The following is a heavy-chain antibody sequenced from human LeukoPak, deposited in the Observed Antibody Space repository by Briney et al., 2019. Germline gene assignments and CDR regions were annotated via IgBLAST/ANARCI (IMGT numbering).Heavy chain of an antibody. D-gene: IGHD6-19*01. Sequence: SETLSLTCTVSGGSISSSSHYGGWSRQPPGNGLDWIGRIYYSGSTYNNPSLKGRVTISVDTSKNQFSLKLSSVTAADTAVYYCARVGSGWRHFDYWGQGTLVSVSS. J-gene: IGHJ4*02. V-gene: IGHV4-39*07. CDR3: ARVGSGWRHFDY. CDR1: GGSISSSSHY. CDR2: IYYSGST.